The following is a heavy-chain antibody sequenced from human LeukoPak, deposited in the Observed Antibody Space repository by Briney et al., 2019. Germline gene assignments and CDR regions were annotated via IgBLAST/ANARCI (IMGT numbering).Heavy chain of an antibody. V-gene: IGHV3-23*01. D-gene: IGHD3-3*01. CDR1: GFTFSSYA. CDR3: AKDTVGKYYDFWSGSYYFDY. Sequence: PGGSLRLSRAASGFTFSSYAMSWVRQAPGKGLEWVSAISGSGGSTYYADSVKGRFTISRDNSKNTLYLQMNSLRAEDTAVYYCAKDTVGKYYDFWSGSYYFDYWGQGTLVTVSS. J-gene: IGHJ4*02. CDR2: ISGSGGST.